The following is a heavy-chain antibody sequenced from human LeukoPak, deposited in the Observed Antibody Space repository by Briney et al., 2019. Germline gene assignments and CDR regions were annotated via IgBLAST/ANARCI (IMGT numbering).Heavy chain of an antibody. J-gene: IGHJ4*02. CDR3: ARVRGSGWYKVHDY. Sequence: SETLSLTCAVYGGSFSGYYWSWIRQPPGKGREWIGEINHSGSTNYNPSLKSRVPISVDTSKNQFSLKLSSVTAADTAVYYCARVRGSGWYKVHDYWGQGTLVTVSS. V-gene: IGHV4-34*01. CDR2: INHSGST. D-gene: IGHD6-19*01. CDR1: GGSFSGYY.